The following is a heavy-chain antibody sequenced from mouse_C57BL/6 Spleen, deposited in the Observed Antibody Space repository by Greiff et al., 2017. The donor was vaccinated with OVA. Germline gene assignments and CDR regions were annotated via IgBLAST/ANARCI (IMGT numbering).Heavy chain of an antibody. CDR1: GFNIKDYY. CDR2: IDPEDGDT. Sequence: VQLQQSGAELVRPGASVKLSCTASGFNIKDYYMHWVKQKPEQGLEWIGRIDPEDGDTEYAPKFQGKATMTADTSSNTAYLQLSSLTSEDTAVYYCTTLYYSNSRFAYWGQGTLVTVSA. D-gene: IGHD2-5*01. CDR3: TTLYYSNSRFAY. J-gene: IGHJ3*01. V-gene: IGHV14-1*01.